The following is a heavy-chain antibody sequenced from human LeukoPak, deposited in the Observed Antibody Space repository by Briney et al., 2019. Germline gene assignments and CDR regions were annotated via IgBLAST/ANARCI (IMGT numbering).Heavy chain of an antibody. D-gene: IGHD6-19*01. J-gene: IGHJ5*02. CDR3: AKDGGDSSGWYVDWFDP. Sequence: AGGSLTLSCAASGFTFSSYAMSWVRHAPGKGLEWVSAISGSGRSTYYADSVKGRFTISRDNSKNTLYLQMNSLRAEETAVYYCAKDGGDSSGWYVDWFDPWGQGTLVTVSS. V-gene: IGHV3-23*01. CDR2: ISGSGRST. CDR1: GFTFSSYA.